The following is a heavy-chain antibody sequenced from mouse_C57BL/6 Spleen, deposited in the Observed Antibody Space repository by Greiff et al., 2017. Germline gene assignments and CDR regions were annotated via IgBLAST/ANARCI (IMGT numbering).Heavy chain of an antibody. V-gene: IGHV1-19*01. CDR2: INPSNGGT. CDR3: ARPIYYGYDAGYFDY. J-gene: IGHJ2*01. Sequence: EVQLQQPGPVLVKPGASVKMSCKASGYTFTDYYMNWVKQSHGQSLEWIGVINPSNGGTSYNQKFKGKATLTVDKSSSTAYMELNSLTSEDSAVYYGARPIYYGYDAGYFDYWGQGTTLTVSS. D-gene: IGHD2-2*01. CDR1: GYTFTDYY.